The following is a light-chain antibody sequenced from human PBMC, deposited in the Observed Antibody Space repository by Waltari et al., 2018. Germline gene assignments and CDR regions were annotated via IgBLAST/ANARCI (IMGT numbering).Light chain of an antibody. Sequence: QSALTQPASVSGSPGQSITISCTGTSGDVGGYNFVSWYQQHPGKAPKLMIYDVSKRPSGVSNRFSGSKSGNTASLTISGLQAEDEADYYCCSYTSSTTGVFGTGTKVTVL. V-gene: IGLV2-14*01. CDR1: SGDVGGYNF. CDR2: DVS. CDR3: CSYTSSTTGV. J-gene: IGLJ1*01.